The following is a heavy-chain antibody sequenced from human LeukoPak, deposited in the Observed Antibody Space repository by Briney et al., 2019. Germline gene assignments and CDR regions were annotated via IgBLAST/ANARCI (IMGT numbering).Heavy chain of an antibody. J-gene: IGHJ5*02. D-gene: IGHD6-19*01. CDR1: DYSISSGYY. Sequence: SETLSLTCAVSDYSISSGYYWGWIRQPPGKGLEWIGSMYQSWSTYYNPSLKSRVTISVDTSKNQFSLKLSSVTAAGTAVYYCARAPVGSGWVINWFDPWGKGTLVTVSS. CDR2: MYQSWST. CDR3: ARAPVGSGWVINWFDP. V-gene: IGHV4-38-2*01.